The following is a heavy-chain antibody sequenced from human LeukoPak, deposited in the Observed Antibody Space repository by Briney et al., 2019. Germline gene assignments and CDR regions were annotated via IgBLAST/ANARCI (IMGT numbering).Heavy chain of an antibody. CDR2: IGRSGTTI. D-gene: IGHD3-9*01. CDR3: ARSGKIYFDWLLDY. Sequence: GESLRLSCAASGFTFSDYYMSWIRQVPGKGLEWVSYIGRSGTTIHYADSVKGRFTISWDNAKKSLYLQMNSLRAEDTAVYYCARSGKIYFDWLLDYWGQGTLVTVSS. V-gene: IGHV3-11*04. J-gene: IGHJ4*02. CDR1: GFTFSDYY.